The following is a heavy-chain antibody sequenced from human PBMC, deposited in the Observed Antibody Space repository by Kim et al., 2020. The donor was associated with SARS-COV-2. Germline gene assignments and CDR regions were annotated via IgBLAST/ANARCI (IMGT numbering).Heavy chain of an antibody. V-gene: IGHV4-59*01. Sequence: SETLSLTCTVSGGSINSYYWSWIRQPPGKGLEWIGYISYSGSRNYNSSLESRVSMSVDTSKNQFSLKVSSVTAADTAVYYCARSPPYCSGGVCYRIDWHFDLWGRGTLVTVSS. D-gene: IGHD2-15*01. CDR2: ISYSGSR. CDR1: GGSINSYY. CDR3: ARSPPYCSGGVCYRIDWHFDL. J-gene: IGHJ2*01.